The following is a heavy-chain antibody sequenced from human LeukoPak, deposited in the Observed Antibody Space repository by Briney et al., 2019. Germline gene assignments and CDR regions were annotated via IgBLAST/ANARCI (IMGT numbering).Heavy chain of an antibody. V-gene: IGHV3-23*01. Sequence: WVSAISGSGGSTYYADSVKGRFTISRDNSKNTLYLQMNSLRAEDTAVYYCAAPTVTTPFDYWGQGTLVTVSS. CDR2: ISGSGGST. D-gene: IGHD1-1*01. CDR3: AAPTVTTPFDY. J-gene: IGHJ4*02.